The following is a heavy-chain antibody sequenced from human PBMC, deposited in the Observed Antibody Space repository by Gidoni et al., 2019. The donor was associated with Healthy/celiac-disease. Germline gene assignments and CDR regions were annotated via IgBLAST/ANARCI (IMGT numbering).Heavy chain of an antibody. D-gene: IGHD2-15*01. J-gene: IGHJ5*02. CDR3: ARDRGCSGGSCQLHGVWFDP. Sequence: QVQLVQSGAEVKKPGASVKVSCKASGYTFTSYAMHWVRQAPGQRLEWMGWINAGNGNTKYSQKFQGRVTITRDTSASTAYMELSSLRSEDTAVYYCARDRGCSGGSCQLHGVWFDPWGQGTLVTVSS. CDR1: GYTFTSYA. CDR2: INAGNGNT. V-gene: IGHV1-3*01.